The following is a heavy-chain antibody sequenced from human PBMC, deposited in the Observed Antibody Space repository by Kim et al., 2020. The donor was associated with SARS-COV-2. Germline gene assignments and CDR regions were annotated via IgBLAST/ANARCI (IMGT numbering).Heavy chain of an antibody. Sequence: SETLSLTCTVSGGSISSGGYYWSWIRQHPGKGLEWIGYIYYSGSTYYNPSLKSRVTISVDTSKNQFSLKLSSVTAADTAVYYCARLRITMIVVVDAFDIWAKGQWSPSLQ. V-gene: IGHV4-31*03. CDR2: IYYSGST. D-gene: IGHD3-22*01. J-gene: IGHJ3*02. CDR3: ARLRITMIVVVDAFDI. CDR1: GGSISSGGYY.